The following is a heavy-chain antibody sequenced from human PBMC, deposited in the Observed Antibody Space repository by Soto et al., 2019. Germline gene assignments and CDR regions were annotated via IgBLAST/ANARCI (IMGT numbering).Heavy chain of an antibody. V-gene: IGHV3-23*01. CDR3: AKGRGGSGSLTPRVDC. Sequence: EVQLLASGCGLVQPGGSLRLSCAASGFTFNNYAMTWVRQPPGKGLDLVSDISGGGDTTSYADSVKVRCTVSRDGSKNTPYLQVRSLRAEDTALYYCAKGRGGSGSLTPRVDCWGQGTLVTVSS. CDR2: ISGGGDTT. CDR1: GFTFNNYA. D-gene: IGHD3-10*01. J-gene: IGHJ4*02.